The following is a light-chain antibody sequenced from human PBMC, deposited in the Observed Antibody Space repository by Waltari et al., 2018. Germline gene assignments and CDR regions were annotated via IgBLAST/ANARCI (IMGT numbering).Light chain of an antibody. J-gene: IGKJ1*01. CDR1: QSVSPY. CDR2: HAS. Sequence: CWSSQSVSPYLAWSQQKPGQAPRLRIYHASTRATGIPDRFSGSGSGTDFSLTISRLEPEDFAMYYCHQYVESPATFGQGTKVEIK. V-gene: IGKV3-20*01. CDR3: HQYVESPAT.